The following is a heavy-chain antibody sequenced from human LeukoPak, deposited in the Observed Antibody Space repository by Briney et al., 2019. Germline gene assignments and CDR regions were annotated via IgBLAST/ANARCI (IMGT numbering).Heavy chain of an antibody. J-gene: IGHJ4*02. CDR3: ARRITMIVYDY. CDR2: IYHSGST. D-gene: IGHD3-22*01. CDR1: GYSISSGYY. Sequence: SETLSLTCTVSGYSISSGYYWGWIRQPPGKGLEWIGSIYHSGSTYYNPSLKSRVTISVDTSKNQFSLKLSSVTAADTAVYYCARRITMIVYDYWGQGTLVTVSS. V-gene: IGHV4-38-2*02.